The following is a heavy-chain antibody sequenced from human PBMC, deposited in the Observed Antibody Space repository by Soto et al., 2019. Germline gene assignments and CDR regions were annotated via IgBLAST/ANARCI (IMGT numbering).Heavy chain of an antibody. CDR3: ARTKTSSISFHVDY. V-gene: IGHV4-31*03. Sequence: QVQLQESGPGLVKPSQTLSLTCTVSGGSISSGDYYWTWIRQHPGKGLEWIGYIYYSGSTKHNPSLKSRITISVDTSKNQFSLKLNSVTAADTAVYYCARTKTSSISFHVDYWGQGTQVTVSS. CDR2: IYYSGST. D-gene: IGHD2-2*01. CDR1: GGSISSGDYY. J-gene: IGHJ4*02.